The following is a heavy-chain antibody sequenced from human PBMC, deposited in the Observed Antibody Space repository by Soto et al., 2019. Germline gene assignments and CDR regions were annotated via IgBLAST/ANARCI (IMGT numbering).Heavy chain of an antibody. D-gene: IGHD1-1*01. J-gene: IGHJ6*03. Sequence: EVQLVESGGCLVQPGGSLRLSCAASGFTFSSYWMSWVRQAPGKGLEWVANIKQDGSEKYYVDSVKGRFTISRDNAKNSLYLQMNSLRAEDTAVYYCARELGTTGTTPSLSYYLDVWGKGTTVTVSS. CDR1: GFTFSSYW. CDR3: ARELGTTGTTPSLSYYLDV. CDR2: IKQDGSEK. V-gene: IGHV3-7*01.